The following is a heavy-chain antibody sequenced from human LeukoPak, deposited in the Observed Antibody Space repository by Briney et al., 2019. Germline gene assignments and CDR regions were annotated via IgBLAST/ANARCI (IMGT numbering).Heavy chain of an antibody. J-gene: IGHJ4*02. CDR3: ARAYCSGGSCYGYYFDY. D-gene: IGHD2-15*01. V-gene: IGHV4-30-4*01. CDR2: IYYGGST. CDR1: GGSISSGDYY. Sequence: PSQTLSLTCTVSGGSISSGDYYWSWIRQPPGKGLEWIGYIYYGGSTYYNPSLKSRVTISVDTSKNQFSLKLSSVTAADTAVYYCARAYCSGGSCYGYYFDYWGQGTLVTVSS.